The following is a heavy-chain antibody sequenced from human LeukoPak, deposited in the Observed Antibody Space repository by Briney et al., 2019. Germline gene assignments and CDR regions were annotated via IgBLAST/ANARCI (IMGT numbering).Heavy chain of an antibody. CDR2: ISYDGSNK. Sequence: GGSLRLSCAASGFTFSSYSMNWVRQAPGKGLEWVAVISYDGSNKYYADSVKGRFTISRDNSKNTLYLQMNSLRAEDTAVYYCARDLELGYYMDVWGKGTTVTVSS. V-gene: IGHV3-30*03. CDR3: ARDLELGYYMDV. J-gene: IGHJ6*03. CDR1: GFTFSSYS. D-gene: IGHD3-3*01.